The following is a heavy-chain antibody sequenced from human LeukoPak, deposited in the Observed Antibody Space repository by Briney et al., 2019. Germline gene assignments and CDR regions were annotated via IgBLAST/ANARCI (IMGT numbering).Heavy chain of an antibody. CDR3: ARLPYYSDSSGYYYFDY. CDR2: IYYSGST. V-gene: IGHV4-59*01. J-gene: IGHJ4*02. CDR1: GGSISSYY. Sequence: SETLSLTCTVSGGSISSYYWSWIRQPPGKGLEWIGYIYYSGSTNYNPSLKSRVTISVDTSKNQFSLKLSSVTAADTAVYYCARLPYYSDSSGYYYFDYWGQGTLVTVSS. D-gene: IGHD3-22*01.